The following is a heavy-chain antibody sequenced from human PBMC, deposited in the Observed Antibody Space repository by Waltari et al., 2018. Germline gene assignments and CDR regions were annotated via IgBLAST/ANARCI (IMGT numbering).Heavy chain of an antibody. D-gene: IGHD6-13*01. V-gene: IGHV1-18*01. CDR2: ISAYNGNT. CDR3: ARDATASSSWSQAGWFDP. CDR1: GYTFTSYG. Sequence: QVQLVQSGAEVKKPGASVKVSCKASGYTFTSYGISWVRQAPGQGLEWMGWISAYNGNTNYAQKLQGRVTMTTDTSTSTAYMELRSLRSDDTAVYYCARDATASSSWSQAGWFDPWGQGTLVTVSS. J-gene: IGHJ5*02.